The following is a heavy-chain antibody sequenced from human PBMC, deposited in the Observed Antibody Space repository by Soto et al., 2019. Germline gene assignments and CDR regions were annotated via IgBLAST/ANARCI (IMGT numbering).Heavy chain of an antibody. J-gene: IGHJ3*02. CDR2: IYSSGSA. V-gene: IGHV4-59*12. Sequence: LQESGPGLVKPSENLSLTCTVSGGSISNYYWIWILQTPGKGLEWIGHIYSSGSATYNPSLKSRVAMSVDTSKNQSSLRLTSVTAADAAVCYCARVLGRGVIFGGFDIWGQGTMVTVSS. CDR3: ARVLGRGVIFGGFDI. D-gene: IGHD3-16*02. CDR1: GGSISNYY.